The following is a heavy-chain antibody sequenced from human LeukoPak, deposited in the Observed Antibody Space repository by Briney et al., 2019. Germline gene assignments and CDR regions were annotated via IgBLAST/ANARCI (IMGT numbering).Heavy chain of an antibody. V-gene: IGHV4-30-2*01. CDR3: ARDCGSTSCYNGAFDI. CDR1: GGSISSGGYY. J-gene: IGHJ3*02. CDR2: IYHSEST. Sequence: SETLSLTCTVSGGSISSGGYYWSWIRQPPGKGLEWIGYIYHSESTYYNPSLKSRVTISVDRSKNQFSLKLSSVTAADTAVYYCARDCGSTSCYNGAFDIWGQGTMVTVSS. D-gene: IGHD2-2*02.